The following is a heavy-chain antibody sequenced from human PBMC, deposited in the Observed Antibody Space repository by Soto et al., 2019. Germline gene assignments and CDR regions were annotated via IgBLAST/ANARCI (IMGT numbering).Heavy chain of an antibody. CDR3: ARSTLESGSSLDY. CDR2: IYYSGST. V-gene: IGHV4-59*01. D-gene: IGHD1-26*01. CDR1: GGSISSYY. Sequence: QVQLQESGPGLVKPSETLSLTCTVSGGSISSYYWSWIRQPPGKGLEWIGYIYYSGSTNYNPSLKSRVTISVDTSKNQFSLKLSSVTAADTAVYYCARSTLESGSSLDYWGQGTLVTVSS. J-gene: IGHJ4*02.